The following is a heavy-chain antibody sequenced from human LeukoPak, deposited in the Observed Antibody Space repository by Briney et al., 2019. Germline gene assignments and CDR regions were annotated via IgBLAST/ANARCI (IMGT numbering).Heavy chain of an antibody. Sequence: SETLSLTCAVYGGSFSGYYWSWIRQPPGKGLEWIGEINHSGSTNYNPSLKSRVTISVDTSKNQFSLKLSSVTAADTAVYYCARGMITMVRGVRSYYFDYWGQGTLVTVSS. V-gene: IGHV4-34*01. D-gene: IGHD3-10*01. CDR2: INHSGST. CDR3: ARGMITMVRGVRSYYFDY. J-gene: IGHJ4*02. CDR1: GGSFSGYY.